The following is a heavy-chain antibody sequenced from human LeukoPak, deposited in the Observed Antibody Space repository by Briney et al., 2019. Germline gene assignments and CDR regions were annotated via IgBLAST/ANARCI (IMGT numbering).Heavy chain of an antibody. D-gene: IGHD6-13*01. V-gene: IGHV4-59*01. J-gene: IGHJ5*02. CDR3: ATQPAGPASWFDP. Sequence: PSETLSLTCSVSSGSISTFYWSWIRQPPGKGLEWIGFIYYSGTTNYNPSLKSRATILIDTSKNQFSLKLRSVTAADTAVYYCATQPAGPASWFDPWGQGTLVTVSP. CDR2: IYYSGTT. CDR1: SGSISTFY.